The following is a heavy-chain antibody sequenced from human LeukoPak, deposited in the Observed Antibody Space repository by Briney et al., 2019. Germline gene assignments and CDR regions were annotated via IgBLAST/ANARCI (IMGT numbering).Heavy chain of an antibody. CDR3: ARAIPTYDFWSGYYTGPDYYGMDV. CDR1: GGSINSYY. D-gene: IGHD3-3*01. J-gene: IGHJ6*02. V-gene: IGHV4-59*01. CDR2: IYYSGST. Sequence: SETLSLTCTVSGGSINSYYWSWIRQPPGKGLEWIGYIYYSGSTNYNPSLKSRVTISVDTSKNQFSLKLSSVTAADTAVYYCARAIPTYDFWSGYYTGPDYYGMDVWGQGTTVTVSS.